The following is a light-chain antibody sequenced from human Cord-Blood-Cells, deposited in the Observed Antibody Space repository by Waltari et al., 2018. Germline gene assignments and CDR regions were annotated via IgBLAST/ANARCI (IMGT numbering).Light chain of an antibody. V-gene: IGKV1-39*01. J-gene: IGKJ5*01. CDR2: AAS. CDR3: QQSYSTPIT. CDR1: QTISSY. Sequence: DVQMNQSPSSLSVPLGDTVTITCRASQTISSYLNWYQQKPGKAPKLLIYAASSLQSGVPSRFIGSGSGTDITLTISSLQPEDFATYYCQQSYSTPITFGQGTRLEIK.